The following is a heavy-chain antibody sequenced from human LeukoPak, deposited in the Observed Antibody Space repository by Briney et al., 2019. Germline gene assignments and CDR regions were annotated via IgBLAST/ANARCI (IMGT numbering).Heavy chain of an antibody. D-gene: IGHD2-2*01. Sequence: PSETLSLTCTVSSGSISAYYWSWIRQPPGKGLEWIGYIYYSGSTNYNPSLKSRVTISVDTSKNQFSLRLSSVTAADTAVYYCARDGTCNITSCLRGDYYYMDVWGKGTTVTVSS. V-gene: IGHV4-59*12. CDR1: SGSISAYY. CDR2: IYYSGST. J-gene: IGHJ6*03. CDR3: ARDGTCNITSCLRGDYYYMDV.